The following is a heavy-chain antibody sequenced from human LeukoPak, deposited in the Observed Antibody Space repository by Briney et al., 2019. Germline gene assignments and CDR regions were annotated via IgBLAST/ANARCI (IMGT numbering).Heavy chain of an antibody. D-gene: IGHD2-15*01. CDR2: IKQDGSGK. J-gene: IGHJ4*02. CDR3: ARDRTWYSN. CDR1: GFTFSSNW. V-gene: IGHV3-7*01. Sequence: GGSLRLSCAASGFTFSSNWMSWVRQAPGKGLEWVANIKQDGSGKYHVDSVKGRFTISRDNAKNSLYLQMNSLRAEDTAVYYCARDRTWYSNWGQGTLVTVSS.